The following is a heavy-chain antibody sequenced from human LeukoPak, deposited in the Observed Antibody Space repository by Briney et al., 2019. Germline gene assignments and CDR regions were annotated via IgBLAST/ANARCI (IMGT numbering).Heavy chain of an antibody. J-gene: IGHJ4*02. CDR2: IRSKAYGGTT. CDR3: TRGLIVVVPAAMDY. Sequence: PGGSLRLSCTASGFTFGDYAMSWDRQAPGKGLEWVGFIRSKAYGGTTEYAASVKGRFTISRDDSKSIAYLQMNSLKTEDTAVYYCTRGLIVVVPAAMDYWGQGTLVTVSS. D-gene: IGHD2-2*01. CDR1: GFTFGDYA. V-gene: IGHV3-49*04.